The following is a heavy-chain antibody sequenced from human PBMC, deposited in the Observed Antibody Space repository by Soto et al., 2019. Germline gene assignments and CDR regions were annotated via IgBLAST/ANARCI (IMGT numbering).Heavy chain of an antibody. CDR1: GGSISSSNW. J-gene: IGHJ4*02. CDR3: ARGGLDVFDY. V-gene: IGHV4-59*08. Sequence: SETLSLTCAVSGGSISSSNWWSWIRQPPGKGLEWIGYIYYSGSTNYNPSLKSRVTISVDTSKNQFSLKLSSVTAADTAVYYCARGGLDVFDYWGQGTLVTVSS. D-gene: IGHD3-16*01. CDR2: IYYSGST.